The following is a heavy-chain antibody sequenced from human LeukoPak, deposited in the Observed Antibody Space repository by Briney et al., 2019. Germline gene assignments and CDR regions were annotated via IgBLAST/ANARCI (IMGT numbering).Heavy chain of an antibody. D-gene: IGHD4-17*01. V-gene: IGHV1-69*06. CDR2: IIPIFGTA. Sequence: SVKVSCKASGGTFSSYAISWVRQAPGQGLEWMGRIIPIFGTANYAQKFQGRVTITADKSTSTAYMEPSSLRSEDTAVYYCARGWDYGDYVPQNWFDPWGQGTLVTVSS. CDR3: ARGWDYGDYVPQNWFDP. CDR1: GGTFSSYA. J-gene: IGHJ5*02.